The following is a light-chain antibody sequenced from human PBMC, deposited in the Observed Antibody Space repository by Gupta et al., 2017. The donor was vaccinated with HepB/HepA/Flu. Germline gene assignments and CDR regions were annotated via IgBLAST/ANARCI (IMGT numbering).Light chain of an antibody. CDR2: TAS. CDR1: QSIGGW. Sequence: DIQMTQSPSTLSASVGDRVTITCRASQSIGGWLAWYQQKPGKAPKLLISTASRLQIGVPSRFSGSESGTEFTLTISRLQPDDFGTFYCQQEDSFPRTFGQGTKVEIK. J-gene: IGKJ1*01. V-gene: IGKV1-5*03. CDR3: QQEDSFPRT.